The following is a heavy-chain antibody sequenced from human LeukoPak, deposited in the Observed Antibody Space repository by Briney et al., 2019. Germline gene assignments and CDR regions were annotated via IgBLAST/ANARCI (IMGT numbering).Heavy chain of an antibody. V-gene: IGHV1-18*01. CDR3: ARGSVVPAVRTYYGMDV. D-gene: IGHD2-2*01. CDR1: GYTFTSYG. CDR2: ISAYNGNT. Sequence: ASVKVSCKASGYTFTSYGISWVRQAPGQGLEWMGWISAYNGNTNYAQKLQGRVTMTTDTSTSTAYMELRSLRSDDTAVYYCARGSVVPAVRTYYGMDVWGQGTTVTVSS. J-gene: IGHJ6*02.